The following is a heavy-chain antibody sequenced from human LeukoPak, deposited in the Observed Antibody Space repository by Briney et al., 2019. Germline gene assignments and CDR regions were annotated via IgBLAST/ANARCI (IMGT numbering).Heavy chain of an antibody. CDR3: ARDRGRVVGHNWFDP. J-gene: IGHJ5*02. D-gene: IGHD2-2*01. CDR2: ISAYNGNT. Sequence: ASVKVSCKASGYTFTSYGISWVRPAPGQGLEWMGWISAYNGNTNYAQKLQGRGTMTTDTSTSTAYMELRSLRSDDTAVYYCARDRGRVVGHNWFDPWGQGTLVTVSS. V-gene: IGHV1-18*01. CDR1: GYTFTSYG.